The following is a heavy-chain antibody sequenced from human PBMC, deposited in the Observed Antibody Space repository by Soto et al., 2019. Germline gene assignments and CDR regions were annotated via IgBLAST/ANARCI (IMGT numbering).Heavy chain of an antibody. V-gene: IGHV6-1*01. D-gene: IGHD6-19*01. CDR2: TYYRSKWYN. CDR1: GDSVSSNSAA. J-gene: IGHJ4*02. Sequence: QIQLQSSGPGLVKPSQTLSLTCAISGDSVSSNSAAWNWIRQSPSRGLEWLGRTYYRSKWYNDYAVSVQSRITINPNTAKNQFSLQLSSMTPEDTAVYYCARDRSTAVAGLTSWGQGTLVTVSS. CDR3: ARDRSTAVAGLTS.